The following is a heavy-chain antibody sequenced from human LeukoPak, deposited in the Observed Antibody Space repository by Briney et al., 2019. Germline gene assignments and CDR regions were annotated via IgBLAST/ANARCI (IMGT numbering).Heavy chain of an antibody. V-gene: IGHV4-34*01. CDR3: ARSAVIVATNPYYYYGMDV. CDR1: GGSFSGYY. Sequence: PSETLSLTCAVYGGSFSGYYWSWIRQPPGKGLEWIGEINHSGSTNYNPSLKSRVTISVDTSKNPFSLKLSSVTAADTAVYYCARSAVIVATNPYYYYGMDVWGQGTTVTVSS. CDR2: INHSGST. D-gene: IGHD5-12*01. J-gene: IGHJ6*02.